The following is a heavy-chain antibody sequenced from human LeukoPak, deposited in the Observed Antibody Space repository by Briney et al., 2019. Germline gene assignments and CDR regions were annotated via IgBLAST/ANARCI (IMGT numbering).Heavy chain of an antibody. CDR3: ARPGSLDAFDI. CDR1: GYSFTGYW. Sequence: GESLKISCKGSGYSFTGYWISWVRQMPGKGLEWMGRIDPSDSYTNYSPSFQGHVTISADKSISTAYPQWSSLKASDTAMYYCARPGSLDAFDIWGQGTMVTVSS. J-gene: IGHJ3*02. D-gene: IGHD2-15*01. V-gene: IGHV5-10-1*01. CDR2: IDPSDSYT.